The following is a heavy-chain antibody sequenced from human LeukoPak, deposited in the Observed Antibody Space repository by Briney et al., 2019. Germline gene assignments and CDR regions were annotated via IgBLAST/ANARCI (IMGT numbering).Heavy chain of an antibody. CDR3: ARDINGYYYDSHGYYPTDL. V-gene: IGHV1-8*01. CDR2: MNPSSGNT. CDR1: GYTFTSYD. Sequence: GASVKVSCKASGYTFTSYDNNWVRQATGQGPEWMGWMNPSSGNTGYAQRFQGRVTMTTDTSTTTAYMELRSLRSDDTAVYYCARDINGYYYDSHGYYPTDLWGQGTLVPVSS. J-gene: IGHJ5*02. D-gene: IGHD3-22*01.